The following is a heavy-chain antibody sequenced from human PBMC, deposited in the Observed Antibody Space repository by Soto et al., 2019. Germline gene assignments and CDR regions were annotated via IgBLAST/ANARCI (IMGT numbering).Heavy chain of an antibody. CDR3: ARQYYYDSSGHDAFDI. CDR1: GYSFTSYW. CDR2: IYPGDSDT. J-gene: IGHJ3*02. V-gene: IGHV5-51*01. Sequence: PGESLKISCKGSGYSFTSYWIGWVRQMPGKGLEWMGIIYPGDSDTRYSPSFQGQVTISPDKSISTAYLQWSSLKASDTAMYYCARQYYYDSSGHDAFDIWGQGTMVTVSS. D-gene: IGHD3-22*01.